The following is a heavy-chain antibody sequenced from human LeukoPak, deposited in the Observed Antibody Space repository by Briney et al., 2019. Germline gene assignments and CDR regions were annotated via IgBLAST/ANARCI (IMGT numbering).Heavy chain of an antibody. CDR2: IYSGGDT. CDR1: GVTFSSYA. Sequence: GGSLRLSCAASGVTFSSYAMSWVRQAPGKGLEWVSVIYSGGDTYYTDSVKGRFTVSRDNSKNTLYLQMNSLRAEDTAVYYCARGEGGIAAAETDCWGQGTLVTVSS. J-gene: IGHJ4*02. CDR3: ARGEGGIAAAETDC. V-gene: IGHV3-23*01. D-gene: IGHD6-13*01.